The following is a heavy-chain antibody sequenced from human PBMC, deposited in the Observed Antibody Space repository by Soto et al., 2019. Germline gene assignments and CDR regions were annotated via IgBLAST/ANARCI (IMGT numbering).Heavy chain of an antibody. CDR2: IIPIFGTA. CDR3: ATTQIPYGDYVAFDI. CDR1: AGTFSSYA. D-gene: IGHD4-17*01. V-gene: IGHV1-69*13. J-gene: IGHJ3*02. Sequence: GASVKVSCKASAGTFSSYAISWVRQAPGQGLEWMGGIIPIFGTANYAQKFQGRVTITADESTSTAYMELSSLRSEDTAVYYCATTQIPYGDYVAFDIWGQGTMVTVSS.